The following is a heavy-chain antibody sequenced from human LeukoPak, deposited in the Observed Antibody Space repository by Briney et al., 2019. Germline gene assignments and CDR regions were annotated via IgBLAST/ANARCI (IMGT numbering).Heavy chain of an antibody. D-gene: IGHD6-13*01. J-gene: IGHJ4*02. Sequence: SETLSLTCAVYGGSFSGYYWSWIRQPPGKGLEWIGEINHSGSTNYNPSPKSRVTISVDTSKNQFSLKLSSVTAADTAVYYCASRGQLLDFDYWGQGTLVTVSS. V-gene: IGHV4-34*01. CDR1: GGSFSGYY. CDR2: INHSGST. CDR3: ASRGQLLDFDY.